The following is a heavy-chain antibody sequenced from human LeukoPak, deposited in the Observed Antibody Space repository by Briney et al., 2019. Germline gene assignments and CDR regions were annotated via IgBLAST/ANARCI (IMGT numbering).Heavy chain of an antibody. CDR3: ARPGGISF. CDR1: GFTFSGSW. J-gene: IGHJ4*02. V-gene: IGHV3-7*01. CDR2: IGEDGTAK. D-gene: IGHD3-16*01. Sequence: GGSLRLSCTASGFTFSGSWMTWVRQTPGKGLEWVANIGEDGTAKNYVDSVKGRFTISRDNAKNSLFLQMSYLRDEDTAIYYCARPGGISFWAQGPLVPVSS.